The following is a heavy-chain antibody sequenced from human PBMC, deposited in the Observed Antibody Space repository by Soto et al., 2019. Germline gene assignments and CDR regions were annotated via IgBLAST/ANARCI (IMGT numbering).Heavy chain of an antibody. V-gene: IGHV1-69*13. CDR2: IIPIFGTA. CDR3: ARDRASPIGWYYGMDV. Sequence: GASVKVSCKASGGTFSSYAISWVRQAPGQGLEWMGGIIPIFGTANYAQKFQGRVTITADESTSTAYMELSSLRSEDTAVYYCARDRASPIGWYYGMDVWGQGTTVTVSS. J-gene: IGHJ6*02. D-gene: IGHD2-2*01. CDR1: GGTFSSYA.